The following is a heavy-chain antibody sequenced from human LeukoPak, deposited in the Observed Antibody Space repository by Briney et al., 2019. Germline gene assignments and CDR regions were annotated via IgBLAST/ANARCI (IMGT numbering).Heavy chain of an antibody. D-gene: IGHD2-21*02. Sequence: GGSLRLSCAASGFTFSIYDMHWVRQATGEGLEWVSGIGTNGDTYYSGSVKGRFTISRDDAKNSLYLQMNSLRAGDTAVYYCARDRRVTNYYYNGMDVWGQGTTVTASS. J-gene: IGHJ6*02. CDR3: ARDRRVTNYYYNGMDV. CDR2: IGTNGDT. V-gene: IGHV3-13*01. CDR1: GFTFSIYD.